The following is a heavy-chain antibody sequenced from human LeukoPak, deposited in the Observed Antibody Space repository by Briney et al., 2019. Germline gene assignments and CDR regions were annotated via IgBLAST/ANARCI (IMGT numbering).Heavy chain of an antibody. CDR2: IYYNGYT. CDR3: ARQGGDTMVRGVVRDWFDP. V-gene: IGHV4-39*01. CDR1: GDSISSSIYY. D-gene: IGHD3-10*01. Sequence: SETLSLTCTVSGDSISSSIYYWGWIRQPPGKGLEWIGCIYYNGYTYYTSSLKSRVTIFVNTSKNQFSLKLISVTAADTAVYYCARQGGDTMVRGVVRDWFDPWGQGTLVTVSS. J-gene: IGHJ5*02.